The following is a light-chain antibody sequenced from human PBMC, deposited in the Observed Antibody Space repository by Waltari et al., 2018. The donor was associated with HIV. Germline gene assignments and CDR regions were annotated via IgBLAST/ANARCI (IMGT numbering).Light chain of an antibody. CDR1: IRAFGLYTF. Sequence: QSALAQPASLSASPGQSLHISCTGSIRAFGLYTFISWYQQHPGGVPKVIIYDFFSRPSGVSSRFSGSKSGNTASLTISWLQPEDEADYYCTSFRSDYTVIFGGGTKVTVL. CDR3: TSFRSDYTVI. V-gene: IGLV2-14*03. CDR2: DFF. J-gene: IGLJ2*01.